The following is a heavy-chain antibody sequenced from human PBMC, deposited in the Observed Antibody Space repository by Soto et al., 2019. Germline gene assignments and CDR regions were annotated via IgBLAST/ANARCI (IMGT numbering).Heavy chain of an antibody. Sequence: GGSLRLSCAASGFTFSGYWMHWVRQAPGKGLEWVSGISDSGGSTYYADSVKGRFTISRDNSRNTLYMQMNSLRAEDTAVYYCAKGDYYHYGLDVWGQGTTVTVSS. J-gene: IGHJ6*02. CDR3: AKGDYYHYGLDV. V-gene: IGHV3-23*01. CDR1: GFTFSGYW. CDR2: ISDSGGST.